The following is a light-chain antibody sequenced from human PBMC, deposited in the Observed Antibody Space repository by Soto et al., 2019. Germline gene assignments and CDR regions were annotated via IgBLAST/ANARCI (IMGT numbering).Light chain of an antibody. Sequence: QSVLTQPPSASGSPGQSVTISCTGTSSDVGAYDYVSWFQQHPGRAPKLMIYEVSKRPSGVPDRFSGSKSGNTASLTVSGLQTEDEADYYCSSYKGNGISTVVVGGGTKLTVL. CDR1: SSDVGAYDY. CDR2: EVS. J-gene: IGLJ2*01. V-gene: IGLV2-8*01. CDR3: SSYKGNGISTVV.